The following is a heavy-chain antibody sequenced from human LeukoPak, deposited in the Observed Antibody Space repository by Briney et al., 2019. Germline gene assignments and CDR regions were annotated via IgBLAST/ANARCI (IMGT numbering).Heavy chain of an antibody. D-gene: IGHD1-26*01. CDR3: ARDAVGAISSYYYYYMDV. J-gene: IGHJ6*03. Sequence: SETLSLTCTVSGGSISSYYWSWIRQPAGKGLEWIGRIYTSGSTNYNPSLKSRVTMSVDTSKNQFSLRLSSVTAADTAVYYCARDAVGAISSYYYYYMDVWGKGTTVTVSS. CDR1: GGSISSYY. V-gene: IGHV4-4*07. CDR2: IYTSGST.